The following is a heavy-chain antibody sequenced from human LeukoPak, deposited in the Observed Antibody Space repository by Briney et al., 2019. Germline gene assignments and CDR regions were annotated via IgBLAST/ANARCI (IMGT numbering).Heavy chain of an antibody. J-gene: IGHJ4*02. D-gene: IGHD5-18*01. CDR1: GFTFSSYA. Sequence: GGSLRLSCAASGFTFSSYAMSWVRQAPGKGLEWVSSISSSSSTIYYADSVKGRFTISRDNAKNSLHLQMNSLRAEDTAVYYCTRDRSGKYSFGYDYWGQGTLVTVSS. V-gene: IGHV3-48*04. CDR3: TRDRSGKYSFGYDY. CDR2: ISSSSSTI.